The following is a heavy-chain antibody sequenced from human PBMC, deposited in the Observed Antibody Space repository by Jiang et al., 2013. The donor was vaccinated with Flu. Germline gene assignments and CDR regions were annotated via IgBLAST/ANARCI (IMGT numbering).Heavy chain of an antibody. CDR2: IIPLLDST. V-gene: IGHV1-69*01. J-gene: IGHJ6*03. D-gene: IGHD2-15*01. Sequence: KPGSSVKVSCKTSGDTFSSYSTNWLRQAPGQGLEWVGGIIPLLDSTNYAQKFQGRVTITADESTGTAYLELRGLTFEDTALYYCARGIVYTPYLYYYMDVWGKGTAVTVSS. CDR1: GDTFSSYS. CDR3: ARGIVYTPYLYYYMDV.